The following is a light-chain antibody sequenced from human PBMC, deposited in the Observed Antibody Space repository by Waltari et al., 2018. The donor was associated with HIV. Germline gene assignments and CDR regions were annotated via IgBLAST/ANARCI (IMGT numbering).Light chain of an antibody. Sequence: SSELTQDPVLSVALGQTIKITCQGDSLRSFFPNWFQQTPGQAPILVVYGSNRRTSGIPDRFSASNSGNTSSLIISDSQAVDEADYYCHSRDTDGDHYVFGGGTRVIV. J-gene: IGLJ1*01. CDR3: HSRDTDGDHYV. CDR1: SLRSFF. V-gene: IGLV3-19*01. CDR2: GSN.